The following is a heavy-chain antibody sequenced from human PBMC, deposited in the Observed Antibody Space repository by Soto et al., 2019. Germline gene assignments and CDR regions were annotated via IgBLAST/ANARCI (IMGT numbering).Heavy chain of an antibody. D-gene: IGHD1-26*01. CDR2: ISDSGYST. CDR1: GFTFNNYA. CDR3: AKEKWEPGDY. V-gene: IGHV3-23*01. J-gene: IGHJ4*02. Sequence: EVQLLESGGGLVQPGGSLRLSCAASGFTFNNYAMSWVRQAPGKGLEWVSAISDSGYSTYYANSVKGRFTISRDNSKNTLFLQMNSLRAEDTAVYYCAKEKWEPGDYWGQGTLVTVSS.